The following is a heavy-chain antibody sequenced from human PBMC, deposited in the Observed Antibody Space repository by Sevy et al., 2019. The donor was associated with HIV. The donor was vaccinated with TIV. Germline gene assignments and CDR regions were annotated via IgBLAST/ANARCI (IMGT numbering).Heavy chain of an antibody. CDR1: GGTFSSYA. V-gene: IGHV1-69*13. CDR3: ARDLGYYDSSGSFDY. D-gene: IGHD3-22*01. J-gene: IGHJ4*02. Sequence: SVKVSCKASGGTFSSYAISWVRQAPGQGLEWMGGIIPIFGTANYAQKFQGRVTITADESTSTAYMELSSLRSEDTAVYYCARDLGYYDSSGSFDYWGQGTLVTVSS. CDR2: IIPIFGTA.